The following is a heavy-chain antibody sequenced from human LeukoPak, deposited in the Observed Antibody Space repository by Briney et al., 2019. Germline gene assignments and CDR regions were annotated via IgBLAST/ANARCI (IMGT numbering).Heavy chain of an antibody. Sequence: GASLRLSCAASGFIFSNYAMSWVRQAPGKGLEWVSATVGRGSSTYYADSVKGRFTISRDNSKNTLYLQLNRLRAEDTAVYYCAKWGDYDILTGYYDSDYWGQGTLVTVSS. V-gene: IGHV3-23*01. CDR3: AKWGDYDILTGYYDSDY. J-gene: IGHJ4*02. CDR1: GFIFSNYA. CDR2: TVGRGSST. D-gene: IGHD3-9*01.